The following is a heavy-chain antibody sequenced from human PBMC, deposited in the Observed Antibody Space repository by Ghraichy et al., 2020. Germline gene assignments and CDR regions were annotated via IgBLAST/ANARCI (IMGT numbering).Heavy chain of an antibody. V-gene: IGHV3-53*01. J-gene: IGHJ3*02. D-gene: IGHD6-19*01. Sequence: GGSLRLSCAASGFTVSSNYMSWVRQAPGKGLEWVSVIYSGGSTYYADSVKGRFTISRDNSKNTLYLQMNGLRAEDTAVYYCASISGLYSSGWYAAFDIWGQGTMVTVSS. CDR2: IYSGGST. CDR1: GFTVSSNY. CDR3: ASISGLYSSGWYAAFDI.